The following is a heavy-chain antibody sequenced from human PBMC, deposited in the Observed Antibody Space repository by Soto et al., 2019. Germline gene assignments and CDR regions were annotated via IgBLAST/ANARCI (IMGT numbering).Heavy chain of an antibody. Sequence: EVQLLESGGGLVQPGGSLRLSCAASGFTFSSYGMTWVRQAPGKGLEWVSFSSATGAGTYYADSVKGRFTISRDNSKNTLYLQMTSLRADDTAVYYCAKDRRAGGNYGFYSDFWDQRALVIVSS. CDR3: AKDRRAGGNYGFYSDF. J-gene: IGHJ4*02. V-gene: IGHV3-23*01. D-gene: IGHD1-7*01. CDR1: GFTFSSYG. CDR2: SSATGAGT.